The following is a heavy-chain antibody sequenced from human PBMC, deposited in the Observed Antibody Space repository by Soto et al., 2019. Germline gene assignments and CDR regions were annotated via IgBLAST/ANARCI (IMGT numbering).Heavy chain of an antibody. V-gene: IGHV4-59*01. D-gene: IGHD2-15*01. J-gene: IGHJ5*02. CDR1: GDSIGTDH. CDR3: ARGKYYPWSSCYPHNWLDP. Sequence: SETLSITFSVSGDSIGTDHWNRLRQPPGRGLEWIGYIYNRGSVRYNPSLNSRVTISVDRSRNQFSLSLSPVTAADTAMYYCARGKYYPWSSCYPHNWLDPWGQGTLVTV. CDR2: IYNRGSV.